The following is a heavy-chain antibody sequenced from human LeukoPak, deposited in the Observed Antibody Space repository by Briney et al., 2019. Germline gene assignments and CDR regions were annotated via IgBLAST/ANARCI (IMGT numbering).Heavy chain of an antibody. J-gene: IGHJ4*02. Sequence: GASVEVSCKASGYTFTSYGISWVRQAPGQGLEWMGWISAYNGNTNYAQKLQGRVTMTTDTSTSTAYMELRSLRSDDTAVYYCAATPRGGCSSTSCYSFDYWGQGTLVTVSS. D-gene: IGHD2-2*01. CDR2: ISAYNGNT. CDR1: GYTFTSYG. CDR3: AATPRGGCSSTSCYSFDY. V-gene: IGHV1-18*01.